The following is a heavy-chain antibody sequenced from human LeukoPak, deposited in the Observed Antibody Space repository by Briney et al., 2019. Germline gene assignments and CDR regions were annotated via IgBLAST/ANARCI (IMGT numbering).Heavy chain of an antibody. CDR2: VSGSGGFT. D-gene: IGHD3-22*01. Sequence: PGGSLRLSCAASGFTFSSYGMSWVRQAPGKGLEWVSAVSGSGGFTYYADSVKGRFTISRDNSKNTLYLQMNSLRAEDTAVYYCAKVYYYDSSGYYPPAVFDYWGQGTLVTVSS. J-gene: IGHJ4*02. CDR3: AKVYYYDSSGYYPPAVFDY. CDR1: GFTFSSYG. V-gene: IGHV3-23*01.